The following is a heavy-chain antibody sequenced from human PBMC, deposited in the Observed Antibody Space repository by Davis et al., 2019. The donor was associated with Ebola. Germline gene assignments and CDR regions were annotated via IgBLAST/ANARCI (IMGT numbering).Heavy chain of an antibody. V-gene: IGHV3-23*01. CDR1: GFTFSSYA. D-gene: IGHD2-15*01. Sequence: GESLKISCAASGFTFSSYAMSWVRQAPGKGLEWVSAISGSGGSTYYADSVKGRFTISRDNAKSSLYLQMNSLRAEDTAVYYCARGLGYCSGGSCYSRAGGMDVWGQGTTVTVSS. J-gene: IGHJ6*02. CDR2: ISGSGGST. CDR3: ARGLGYCSGGSCYSRAGGMDV.